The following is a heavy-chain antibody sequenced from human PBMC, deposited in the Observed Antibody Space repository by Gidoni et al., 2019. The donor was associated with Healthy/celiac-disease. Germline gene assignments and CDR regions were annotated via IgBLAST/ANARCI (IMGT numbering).Heavy chain of an antibody. Sequence: EVQLVESGGGLVQPGRSLRLSCAASGFTFDDYAMHWVRQATGKGLEWVSGISWNSGSIGYADSVKGRFTISRDNAKNSLYLQMNSLRAEDTALYYCAKDTVSGSYYRGAFDIWGQGTMVTVSS. CDR2: ISWNSGSI. D-gene: IGHD1-26*01. J-gene: IGHJ3*02. CDR3: AKDTVSGSYYRGAFDI. CDR1: GFTFDDYA. V-gene: IGHV3-9*01.